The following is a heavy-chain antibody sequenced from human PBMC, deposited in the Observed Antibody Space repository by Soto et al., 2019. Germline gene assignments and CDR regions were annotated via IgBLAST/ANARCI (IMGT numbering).Heavy chain of an antibody. V-gene: IGHV1-69*11. J-gene: IGHJ5*01. CDR2: FIAILGTP. Sequence: SLKVSCKASGGSCGSQCVALWRQSPGQGLEVMGFFIAILGTPTYAKKVHGIATISADESLTSSYLELRSLRYEDTGVYFCARGDMATFESWGKGNVVHVSS. CDR1: GGSCGSQC. CDR3: ARGDMATFES. D-gene: IGHD2-15*01.